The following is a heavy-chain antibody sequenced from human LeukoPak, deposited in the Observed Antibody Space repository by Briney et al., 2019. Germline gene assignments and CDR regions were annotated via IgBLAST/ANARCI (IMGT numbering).Heavy chain of an antibody. CDR3: ARIISSSADFDY. CDR1: GFTFSSYW. J-gene: IGHJ4*02. Sequence: GGSLRLSCAASGFTFSSYWMNWVRQAPGKGLEWLANINQDGSERYYLDSVKGRFTISRDNSQNSLYLQMNSLRAEDTAMYYCARIISSSADFDYWGQGTLVTVSS. CDR2: INQDGSER. D-gene: IGHD6-6*01. V-gene: IGHV3-7*01.